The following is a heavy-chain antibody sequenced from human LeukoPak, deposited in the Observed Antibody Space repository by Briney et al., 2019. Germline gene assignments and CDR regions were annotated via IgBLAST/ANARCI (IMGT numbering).Heavy chain of an antibody. CDR2: ISSSGGST. D-gene: IGHD3-3*01. CDR3: AKAICPRLDYYYGMDV. J-gene: IGHJ6*02. Sequence: GGSLRLSCAASRFTFSAYAMSWVRQAPGKGLEWVSGISSSGGSTYYADSVKVRFTISRDNSKNTLYLQMNSLRAEDTAVYYCAKAICPRLDYYYGMDVWGQGTTVTVSS. CDR1: RFTFSAYA. V-gene: IGHV3-23*01.